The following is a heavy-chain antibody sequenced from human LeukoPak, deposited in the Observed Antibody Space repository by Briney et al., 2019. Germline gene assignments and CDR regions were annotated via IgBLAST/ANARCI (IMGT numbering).Heavy chain of an antibody. CDR3: ARHSSTYLDQ. CDR2: INPDSGGT. Sequence: GASVKVSCKASGYTFTCHHLHWVRQAPGQGLEWMGGINPDSGGTRYAQKFQGRVAMTGDTSISTAYMELSRLGSDDTAVYSCARHSSTYLDQWGQGALVTASS. CDR1: GYTFTCHH. V-gene: IGHV1-2*02. J-gene: IGHJ4*02. D-gene: IGHD6-13*01.